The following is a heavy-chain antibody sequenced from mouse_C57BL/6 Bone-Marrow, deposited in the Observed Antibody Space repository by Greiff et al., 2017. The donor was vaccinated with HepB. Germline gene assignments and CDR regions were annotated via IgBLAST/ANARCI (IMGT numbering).Heavy chain of an antibody. J-gene: IGHJ3*01. D-gene: IGHD1-1*01. V-gene: IGHV5-9*01. CDR1: GFTFSSYT. CDR2: ISGGGGNT. Sequence: EVKLMESGGGLVKPGGSLKLSCAASGFTFSSYTMSWVRQTPEKRLEWVATISGGGGNTYYPDSVKGRFTISRDNANNTLYLQMGSLRSEDTALYYCARGPYYYGSLFAYWGQGTLVTVSA. CDR3: ARGPYYYGSLFAY.